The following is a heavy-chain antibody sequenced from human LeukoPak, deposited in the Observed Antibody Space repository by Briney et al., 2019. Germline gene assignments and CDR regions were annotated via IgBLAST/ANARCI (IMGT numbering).Heavy chain of an antibody. CDR2: ISSSSSYI. Sequence: GGSLRLSCAASGFTFSTYSMNWVRQAPGKGLEWVSSISSSSSYIYYADSVKGRFTISRDNAKNSLYLQMNSLRAEDTAVYYCAREMPTGGRYPFGMDVWGQGTTVTVSS. D-gene: IGHD7-27*01. V-gene: IGHV3-21*01. CDR3: AREMPTGGRYPFGMDV. J-gene: IGHJ6*02. CDR1: GFTFSTYS.